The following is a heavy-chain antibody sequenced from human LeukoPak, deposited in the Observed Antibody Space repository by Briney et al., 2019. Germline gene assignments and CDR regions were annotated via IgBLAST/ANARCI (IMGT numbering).Heavy chain of an antibody. V-gene: IGHV3-30*02. CDR2: IRYDGSNK. Sequence: PGGSLRLSCAASGFTFSSYGMHWVRQAPGKGLEWVAFIRYDGSNKYYADSVKGRFTISRDNSKNTLYLQMNSLRAEDTAVYYCATPRRGLANAFDIWGQGTMVTVSS. CDR1: GFTFSSYG. CDR3: ATPRRGLANAFDI. D-gene: IGHD5-12*01. J-gene: IGHJ3*02.